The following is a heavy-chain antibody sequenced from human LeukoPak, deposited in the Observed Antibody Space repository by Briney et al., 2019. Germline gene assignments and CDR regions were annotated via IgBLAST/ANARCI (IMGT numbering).Heavy chain of an antibody. V-gene: IGHV3-23*01. CDR1: GFTFSSYA. CDR2: IGASGGST. J-gene: IGHJ4*02. Sequence: GGSLRPSCATSGFTFSSYAMSWVRQAPGKGLEWVSGIGASGGSTYYADSVKGRFTISRDNSKNTLYLQMNSLRTEDTAVYYCAKAEGYDILTGLDYWGQGTLVTVSS. CDR3: AKAEGYDILTGLDY. D-gene: IGHD3-9*01.